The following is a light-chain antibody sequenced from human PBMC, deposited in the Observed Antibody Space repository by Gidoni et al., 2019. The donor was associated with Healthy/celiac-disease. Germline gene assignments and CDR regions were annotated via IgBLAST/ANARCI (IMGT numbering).Light chain of an antibody. CDR2: DNN. Sequence: QSVLTQPPSVSAAPGQKVTISCSGSSANIGNNYVSWYQQLPGTAPKLLIYDNNKRPSGIPDRFSGSKYGTSATLGITGLQTGDEADYYGGTWDSSLSAVVFGGGTKLTV. CDR1: SANIGNNY. V-gene: IGLV1-51*01. J-gene: IGLJ2*01. CDR3: GTWDSSLSAVV.